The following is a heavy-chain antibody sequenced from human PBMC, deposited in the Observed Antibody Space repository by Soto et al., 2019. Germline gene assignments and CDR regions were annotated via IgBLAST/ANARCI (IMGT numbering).Heavy chain of an antibody. CDR3: ARVPVP. Sequence: SETLSLTCAVSCGSISSCGYSWSWIRQPPGKGLEWIGYIYHSGSTYYNPSLKSRVTISVDRSKNQFSLKLSSVTAADTAVYYCARVPVPWGQGTLVTVSS. CDR2: IYHSGST. V-gene: IGHV4-30-2*01. J-gene: IGHJ5*02. CDR1: CGSISSCGYS.